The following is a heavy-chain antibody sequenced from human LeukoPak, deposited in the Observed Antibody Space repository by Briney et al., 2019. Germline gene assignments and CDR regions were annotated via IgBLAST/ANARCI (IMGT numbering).Heavy chain of an antibody. V-gene: IGHV4-59*08. CDR2: TYYSGST. J-gene: IGHJ3*02. D-gene: IGHD3-16*02. Sequence: SATLSLTCIVSGGSISSYYWSWIRQPPGKGLEWIGYTYYSGSTNYNPSLKSRVTISLDTSKNQFSLKLSSVTAADTAVYFCARGVTFGGVIVPAFDIWGQGTMVTVSS. CDR1: GGSISSYY. CDR3: ARGVTFGGVIVPAFDI.